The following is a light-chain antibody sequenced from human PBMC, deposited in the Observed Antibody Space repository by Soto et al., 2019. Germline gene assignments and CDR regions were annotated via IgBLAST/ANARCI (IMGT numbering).Light chain of an antibody. J-gene: IGLJ3*02. CDR2: DDS. CDR1: HLGTKA. Sequence: SYELTQVPSVSVAPGQTATMTCGGNHLGTKAVHWYRQRPGQAPVLVVYDDSERPSGIPQRFSGSKSGNTATLTISRVEAEDEADYYCQVWDTSGDHGGVFGGGTKLTVL. V-gene: IGLV3-21*02. CDR3: QVWDTSGDHGGV.